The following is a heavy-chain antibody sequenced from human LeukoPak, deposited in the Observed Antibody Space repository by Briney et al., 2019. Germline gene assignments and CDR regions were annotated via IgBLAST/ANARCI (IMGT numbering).Heavy chain of an antibody. CDR3: ARDSITIFGVDPYYYYYMDV. V-gene: IGHV1-2*02. Sequence: GASVKVSCKASGYTFTGYYMHWVRRAPGQGLEWMGLINPNSGGTNYAQKFQGRVTMTRDTSISTAYMELSRLRSDDTAVYYCARDSITIFGVDPYYYYYMDVWGKGTTVTASS. D-gene: IGHD3-3*01. CDR1: GYTFTGYY. CDR2: INPNSGGT. J-gene: IGHJ6*03.